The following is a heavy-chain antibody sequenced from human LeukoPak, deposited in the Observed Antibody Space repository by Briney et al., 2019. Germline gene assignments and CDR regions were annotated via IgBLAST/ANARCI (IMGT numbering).Heavy chain of an antibody. CDR3: VRHSSGWGNFDY. CDR1: SGSISSNYY. D-gene: IGHD6-19*01. J-gene: IGHJ4*02. V-gene: IGHV4-39*01. Sequence: SETLSVTCSVSSGSISSNYYWVWIRQPPGKGLEWIGSIYHSGTTYYNPSLKSRVTISVDTSKNQFSLKLSSVTAADTAVYYCVRHSSGWGNFDYWGQGTLVTVSS. CDR2: IYHSGTT.